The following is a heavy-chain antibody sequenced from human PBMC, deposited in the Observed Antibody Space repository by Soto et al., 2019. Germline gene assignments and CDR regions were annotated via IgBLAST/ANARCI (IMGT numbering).Heavy chain of an antibody. D-gene: IGHD1-26*01. V-gene: IGHV5-51*01. J-gene: IGHJ4*02. CDR1: GYSFITYW. CDR3: ARLVGATTSGFDY. CDR2: IYPGDSDS. Sequence: ESLTISCTASGYSFITYWIGWVLQMPGKGLEWLGVIYPGDSDSRYSPSFQGLVTISADKSVSTAYLQWSSLRASDTAMYYCARLVGATTSGFDYWGQGTLVTVSS.